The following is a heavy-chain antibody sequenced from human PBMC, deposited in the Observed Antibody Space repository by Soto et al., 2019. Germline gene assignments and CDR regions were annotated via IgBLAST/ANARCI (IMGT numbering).Heavy chain of an antibody. CDR2: IYYSGST. CDR3: ASLNDIVVVPAAKVVTGASDY. CDR1: GGSISSSSYY. D-gene: IGHD2-2*01. Sequence: SETLSLTCTVSGGSISSSSYYWGWIRQPPGKGLEWIGSIYYSGSTYYNPSLKSRVTISVDTSKNQFSLKLSSVTAADTAVYYCASLNDIVVVPAAKVVTGASDYWGQGTLVTVSS. J-gene: IGHJ4*02. V-gene: IGHV4-39*01.